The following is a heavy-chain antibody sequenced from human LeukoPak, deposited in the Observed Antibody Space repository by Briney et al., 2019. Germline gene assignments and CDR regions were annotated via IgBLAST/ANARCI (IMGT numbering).Heavy chain of an antibody. V-gene: IGHV4-59*01. J-gene: IGHJ6*03. CDR1: GGSISSYY. CDR3: ARARVTTNYYYYYMDV. CDR2: IYYSGST. D-gene: IGHD1-26*01. Sequence: SETLSLTCTVSGGSISSYYWSWIRQPPGKGLEWIGYIYYSGSTNYNPSLKSRVTISVDTSKNQFSLKLSSVTAADTAVYYCARARVTTNYYYYYMDVWGKGTTVTVSS.